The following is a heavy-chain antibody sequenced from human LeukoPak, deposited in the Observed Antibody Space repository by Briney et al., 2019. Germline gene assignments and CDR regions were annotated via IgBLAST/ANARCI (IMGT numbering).Heavy chain of an antibody. Sequence: SETLSLTCTVSGGSISSGGYHWSWIRQHPGKGLEWIGYTYYSGSTYYNPSLKSRVTISVDTSKNQFSLKLSSVTAADTAVYYCARMRDYYFDYWGQGTLVTVSS. CDR3: ARMRDYYFDY. V-gene: IGHV4-31*03. J-gene: IGHJ4*02. D-gene: IGHD3/OR15-3a*01. CDR1: GGSISSGGYH. CDR2: TYYSGST.